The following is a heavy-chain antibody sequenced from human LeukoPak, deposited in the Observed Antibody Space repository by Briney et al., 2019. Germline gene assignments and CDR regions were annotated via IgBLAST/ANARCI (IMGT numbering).Heavy chain of an antibody. V-gene: IGHV1-2*04. CDR1: GYTFTGYY. CDR3: ARQWELLAFDI. Sequence: ASVKVSCKATGYTFTGYYMHWVRQAPGQGLEWMGWINPNSGGTNYAQKFQGWVTMTRDTSISTAYMELSRLRSDDTAVYYCARQWELLAFDIWGQGTMVTVSS. CDR2: INPNSGGT. D-gene: IGHD1-26*01. J-gene: IGHJ3*02.